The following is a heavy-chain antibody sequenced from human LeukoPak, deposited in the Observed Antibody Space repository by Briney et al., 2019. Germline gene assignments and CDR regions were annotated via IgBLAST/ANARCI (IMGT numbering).Heavy chain of an antibody. CDR2: IYYSGST. J-gene: IGHJ3*02. CDR3: RTSCYRCAFDI. D-gene: IGHD2-2*01. Sequence: SETLSLTCTVSGGSISSYYWSWIRQPPGKGLEWIGYIYYSGSTNYNPSPKSRVTISVDTSKNQFSLKLSSVTAADTAVYYCRTSCYRCAFDIWGQGTMVTVSS. V-gene: IGHV4-59*01. CDR1: GGSISSYY.